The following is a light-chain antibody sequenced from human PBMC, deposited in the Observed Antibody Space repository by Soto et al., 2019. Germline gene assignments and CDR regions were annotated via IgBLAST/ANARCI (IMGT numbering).Light chain of an antibody. Sequence: QSVLTQPASVSGSPGQSITISCTGTSSDLGDSNFVSWYQQHPGKAPKLIIFEVSTRPSGVSNRFSGSKSDNTASLTISGLQAEDEAHYYCSSPASTLGVFGGGTTLTVL. CDR3: SSPASTLGV. CDR1: SSDLGDSNF. CDR2: EVS. J-gene: IGLJ3*02. V-gene: IGLV2-14*01.